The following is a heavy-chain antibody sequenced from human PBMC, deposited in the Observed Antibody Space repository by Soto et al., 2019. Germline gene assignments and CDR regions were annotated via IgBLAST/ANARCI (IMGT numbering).Heavy chain of an antibody. CDR3: ARVSATGTRWIDP. D-gene: IGHD6-13*01. CDR1: GGSINSGAYY. J-gene: IGHJ5*02. Sequence: QVQLQESGPGLVKPSQTLSLTCSVSGGSINSGAYYWGWIRQHPGKGLEWIGYISYTGRTYSNPSLQSRVTIALDMSESQFSLKLTSVTAADMAVYFCARVSATGTRWIDPWGQGTLVTVSP. V-gene: IGHV4-31*03. CDR2: ISYTGRT.